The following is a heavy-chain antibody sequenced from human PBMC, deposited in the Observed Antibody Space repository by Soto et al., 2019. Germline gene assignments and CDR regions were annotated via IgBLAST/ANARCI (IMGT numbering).Heavy chain of an antibody. J-gene: IGHJ5*02. V-gene: IGHV4-59*01. CDR3: ARTTRQYASGWSIWFDP. CDR2: ISYSGSP. Sequence: SETLSLTCTVSDGSISGSWWTWIRQPPGRGLEWIGYISYSGSPKYSPSLKSRVTISVDTSRNQFSLTLSSMSAADTAVYYCARTTRQYASGWSIWFDPWGQGTLVTVSS. D-gene: IGHD6-19*01. CDR1: DGSISGSW.